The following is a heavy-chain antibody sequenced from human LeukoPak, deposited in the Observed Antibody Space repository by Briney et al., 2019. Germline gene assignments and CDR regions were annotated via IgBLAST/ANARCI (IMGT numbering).Heavy chain of an antibody. J-gene: IGHJ6*02. Sequence: GGSLRLSCPASGFTFNIYAMSWVRQAPGKGLEWVSTISGSGVGTYYADSVKGRFTISRDNSKNTLYLQMNSLRAEDTAVYYCARDVVGPNRWVYGMDVWGQGTTVTVSS. CDR3: ARDVVGPNRWVYGMDV. CDR2: ISGSGVGT. V-gene: IGHV3-23*01. D-gene: IGHD3/OR15-3a*01. CDR1: GFTFNIYA.